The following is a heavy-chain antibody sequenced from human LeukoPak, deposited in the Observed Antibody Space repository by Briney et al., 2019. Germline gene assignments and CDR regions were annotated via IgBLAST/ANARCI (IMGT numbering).Heavy chain of an antibody. J-gene: IGHJ4*02. D-gene: IGHD6-19*01. CDR3: AKDYSGWYSSFDS. CDR1: GFTFSSYW. Sequence: GGSLRLSCAASGFTFSSYWMHWVRQTPGKGLLWVSRINSDGSETTYADSVKGRFTISRDNVKNTLYLQMNSLRAEDTAVYYCAKDYSGWYSSFDSWGQGTLVTVSS. V-gene: IGHV3-74*01. CDR2: INSDGSET.